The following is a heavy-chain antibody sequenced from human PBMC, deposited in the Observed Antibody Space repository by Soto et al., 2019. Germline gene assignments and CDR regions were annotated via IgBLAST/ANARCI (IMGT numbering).Heavy chain of an antibody. CDR2: ISGSGGST. D-gene: IGHD4-17*01. CDR1: GFTFGSYA. CDR3: AIPYGDYLPSGAFDI. V-gene: IGHV3-23*01. J-gene: IGHJ3*02. Sequence: EVQLLESGGGLVQPGGSLRLSCAASGFTFGSYAMSWVRQAPGKGLEWVSAISGSGGSTYYADSVKGRFTISRDNSKNTLHLQMTNLRAEDTAVYYCAIPYGDYLPSGAFDIWGQGTMVTVSS.